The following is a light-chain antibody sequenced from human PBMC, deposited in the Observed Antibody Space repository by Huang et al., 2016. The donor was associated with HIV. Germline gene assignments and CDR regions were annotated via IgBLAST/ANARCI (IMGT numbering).Light chain of an antibody. CDR2: GAS. CDR1: QSIGNY. V-gene: IGKV1-39*01. J-gene: IGKJ1*01. CDR3: QQSYNSWT. Sequence: DIQMTQSPSSRSASVGDRVPVTCRASQSIGNYLNCYQQKPGKAPKLLIYGASRLQMGLPSRCSGSRSGTVFMLSLTSLQPEDFATYYCQQSYNSWTFGQGTKVDIK.